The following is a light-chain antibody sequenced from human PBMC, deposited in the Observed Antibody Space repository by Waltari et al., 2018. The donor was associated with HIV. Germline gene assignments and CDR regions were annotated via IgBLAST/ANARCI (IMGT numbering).Light chain of an antibody. V-gene: IGLV2-11*01. Sequence: QSALPQPRSVSGSPGQSVTISCAGARSTVGASHSLTWYQHHPGKAPKLQIYDVSKRPSGVPDRFSGSKSGNTASLTISGLQTEDEADYYCCSSALNFTWVFGGGTKVTVL. CDR3: CSSALNFTWV. CDR2: DVS. J-gene: IGLJ3*02. CDR1: RSTVGASHS.